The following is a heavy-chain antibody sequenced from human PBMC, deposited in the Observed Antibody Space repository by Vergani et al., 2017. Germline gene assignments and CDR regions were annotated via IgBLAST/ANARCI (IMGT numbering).Heavy chain of an antibody. J-gene: IGHJ4*02. CDR2: IHTSGST. D-gene: IGHD6-19*01. Sequence: QVQLQESGPGLVKPSETLSLTCTVSGGSISSKYWSWIRQPAGKGLEWIGRIHTSGSTNYNPSLKSRITLSVDTSKNQFSLKLSSVTAADTAVYYCARVYSSAWGYDYWGQGTLVTVSS. V-gene: IGHV4-4*07. CDR1: GGSISSKY. CDR3: ARVYSSAWGYDY.